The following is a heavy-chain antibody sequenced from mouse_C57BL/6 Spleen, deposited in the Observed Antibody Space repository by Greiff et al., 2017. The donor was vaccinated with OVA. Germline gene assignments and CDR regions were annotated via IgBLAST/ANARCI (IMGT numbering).Heavy chain of an antibody. CDR3: TRSGGYDRYFDV. J-gene: IGHJ1*03. Sequence: VKLVESGAELVRPGASVTLSCKASGYTFTDYEMHWVKQTPVHGLEWIGAIDPETGGTAYNQKFKGKAILTADKSSSTAYMELRSLTSEDSAVYYCTRSGGYDRYFDVWGTGTTVTVSS. CDR1: GYTFTDYE. CDR2: IDPETGGT. V-gene: IGHV1-15*01. D-gene: IGHD2-2*01.